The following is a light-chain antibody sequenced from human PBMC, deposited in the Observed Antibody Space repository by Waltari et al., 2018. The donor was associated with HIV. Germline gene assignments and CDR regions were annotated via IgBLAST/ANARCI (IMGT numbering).Light chain of an antibody. CDR2: DAN. V-gene: IGKV3-11*01. J-gene: IGKJ5*01. CDR1: QSVSYY. CDR3: QHRSNWPPIT. Sequence: EIVLTQSPATLSLSPGERATLSCRASQSVSYYLAWYQQKPGQAPRLLIYDANNRATGIPARFSGSGSGTDFTLTISSLEPEDFAVYYCQHRSNWPPITFGQGTRLEIK.